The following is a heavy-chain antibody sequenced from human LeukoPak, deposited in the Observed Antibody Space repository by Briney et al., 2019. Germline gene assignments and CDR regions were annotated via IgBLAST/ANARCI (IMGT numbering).Heavy chain of an antibody. D-gene: IGHD6-19*01. V-gene: IGHV3-23*01. J-gene: IGHJ5*02. Sequence: GGSLRLSCAASGFTFRNHAMNWVRQTPGKGLEWVSSISTDGVNTYYADSVKGRFTISRDTSKDTLYLQMNSLSAEDTAVYYCARCTKYTTGWCDWFDPWGQGTLVTVSS. CDR3: ARCTKYTTGWCDWFDP. CDR2: ISTDGVNT. CDR1: GFTFRNHA.